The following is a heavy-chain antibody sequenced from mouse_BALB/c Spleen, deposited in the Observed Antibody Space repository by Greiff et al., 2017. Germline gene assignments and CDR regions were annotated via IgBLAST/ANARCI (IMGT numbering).Heavy chain of an antibody. D-gene: IGHD1-1*01. Sequence: QVQLQQSGAELAKPGASVKMSCKASGYTFTSYWMHWVKQRPGQGLEWIGYINPSTGYTEYNQKFKDKATLTADKSSSTAYMQLSSLTSEDSAVYYCAIKITTGVDYWGQGTTLTVSS. CDR3: AIKITTGVDY. J-gene: IGHJ2*01. V-gene: IGHV1-7*01. CDR2: INPSTGYT. CDR1: GYTFTSYW.